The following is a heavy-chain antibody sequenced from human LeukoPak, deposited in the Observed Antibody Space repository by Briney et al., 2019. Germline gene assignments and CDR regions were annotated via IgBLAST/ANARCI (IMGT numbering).Heavy chain of an antibody. CDR1: GFTFSSYS. J-gene: IGHJ5*02. V-gene: IGHV3-53*01. D-gene: IGHD2-2*02. CDR2: IYSGGST. Sequence: GGSLRLSCAASGFTFSSYSMSWVRQAPGKGLEWVSVIYSGGSTYYADSVKGRFTISRDNSKNTLYLQMNSLRAEDTAVYYCAKDPVVPAAIAREDNWFDPRGQGTLVTVSS. CDR3: AKDPVVPAAIAREDNWFDP.